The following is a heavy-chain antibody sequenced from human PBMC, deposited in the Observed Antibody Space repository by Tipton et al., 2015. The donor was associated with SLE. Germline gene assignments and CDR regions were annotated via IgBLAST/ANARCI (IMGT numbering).Heavy chain of an antibody. CDR3: AREVRQQLSYFDY. CDR1: GYTFTGYY. CDR2: INPSGGST. D-gene: IGHD6-13*01. J-gene: IGHJ4*02. Sequence: QLVQSGAEVKKPGASVMVSCKASGYTFTGYYIHWVRQAPGQGLEWMGIINPSGGSTSYAQKFQGRVTMTRDTSTSTVYMELSSLRSEDTAVYYCAREVRQQLSYFDYWGQGTLVTVSS. V-gene: IGHV1-46*01.